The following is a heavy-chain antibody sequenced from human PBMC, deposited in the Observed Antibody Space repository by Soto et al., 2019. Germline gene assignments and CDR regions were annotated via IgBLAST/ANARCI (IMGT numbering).Heavy chain of an antibody. D-gene: IGHD3-16*01. CDR3: ARVIGGLYYFDY. V-gene: IGHV1-3*01. CDR1: GYTFTSYA. J-gene: IGHJ4*02. CDR2: INAGNGNT. Sequence: ASVRVSCKASGYTFTSYAMHWVRQAPGQRLEWMGWINAGNGNTKYSQKFQGRVTITRDTSASTAYMELSSLRSEDTAVYYCARVIGGLYYFDYWGQGTLVTVSS.